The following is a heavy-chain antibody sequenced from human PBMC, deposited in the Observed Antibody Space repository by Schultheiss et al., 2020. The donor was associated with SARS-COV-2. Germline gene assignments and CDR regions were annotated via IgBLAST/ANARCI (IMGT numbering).Heavy chain of an antibody. CDR1: GGSISSGGYY. D-gene: IGHD3-10*01. CDR2: IYYSGST. CDR3: ARSVGGSGYYYGMDV. J-gene: IGHJ6*02. Sequence: SQTLSLTCPVSGGSISSGGYYWSWIRQHPGKGLEWIGYIYYSGSTYYNPSLKSLVTISVDTSKNQFSLKLSSVTAADTAVYYCARSVGGSGYYYGMDVWGQGTTVTVSS. V-gene: IGHV4-31*01.